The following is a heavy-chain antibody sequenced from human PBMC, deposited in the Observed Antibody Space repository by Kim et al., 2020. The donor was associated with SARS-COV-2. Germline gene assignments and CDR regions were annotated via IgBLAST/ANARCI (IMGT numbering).Heavy chain of an antibody. CDR3: ARLTTSYYYYYGMDV. J-gene: IGHJ6*02. CDR2: ISYDGSNK. D-gene: IGHD4-17*01. V-gene: IGHV3-30*03. CDR1: GFTFSSYG. Sequence: GGSLRLSCAASGFTFSSYGMHWVRQAPGKGLEWVAVISYDGSNKYYADSVKGRFTISRDNSKNTLYLQMNSLRAEDTAVYYCARLTTSYYYYYGMDVWGQGTTVTVSS.